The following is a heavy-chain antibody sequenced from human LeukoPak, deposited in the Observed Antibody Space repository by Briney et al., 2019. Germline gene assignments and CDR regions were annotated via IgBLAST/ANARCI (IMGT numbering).Heavy chain of an antibody. J-gene: IGHJ4*02. V-gene: IGHV3-9*01. CDR1: GFTFDDYA. CDR3: AKDFGRSAYDRPFDY. Sequence: PGRSLRLSCAASGFTFDDYAMHWVRQAPGNGLEWVSGISWNSGSIAYADSVKGRFTISRDNAKNSLYLQMNSLRAEDTALYYCAKDFGRSAYDRPFDYWGQGTLVTVSS. CDR2: ISWNSGSI. D-gene: IGHD5-12*01.